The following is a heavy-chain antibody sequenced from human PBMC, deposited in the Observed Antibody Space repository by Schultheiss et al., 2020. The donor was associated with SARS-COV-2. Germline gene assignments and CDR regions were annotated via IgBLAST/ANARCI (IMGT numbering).Heavy chain of an antibody. CDR2: IKQDGSEK. CDR3: ASLKSRQLDREFDY. V-gene: IGHV3-7*01. D-gene: IGHD1-1*01. CDR1: GFTFSSYW. Sequence: GGSLRLSCAASGFTFSSYWMSWVRQAPGKGLECVANIKQDGSEKYYVDSVKGRFTISRDNAKNSLYLQMNSLRAEDTAVYYCASLKSRQLDREFDYWGQGTLVTVSS. J-gene: IGHJ4*02.